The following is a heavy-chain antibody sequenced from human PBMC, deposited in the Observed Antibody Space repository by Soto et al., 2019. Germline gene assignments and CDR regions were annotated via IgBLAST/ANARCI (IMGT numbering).Heavy chain of an antibody. J-gene: IGHJ6*02. Sequence: SETLSLTCTVSGGSISSYYWSWIRQPPGKGLEWIGYIYYSGSTNYNPSLKSRVNISVDTSKNQFSLKMSSVTAVDTAVYYCAREGGLIAAAGYYYYYGMDVWGQGTTVTVSS. D-gene: IGHD6-13*01. CDR2: IYYSGST. CDR1: GGSISSYY. V-gene: IGHV4-59*01. CDR3: AREGGLIAAAGYYYYYGMDV.